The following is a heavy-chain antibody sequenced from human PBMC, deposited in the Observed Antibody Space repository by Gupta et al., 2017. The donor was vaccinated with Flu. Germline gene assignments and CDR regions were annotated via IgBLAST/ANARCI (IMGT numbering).Heavy chain of an antibody. CDR3: ATWDQVGGLDY. CDR1: GQTFTTTH. D-gene: IGHD3-16*01. Sequence: QVHVAQSGHEEKQPGASVNISCVTSGQTFTTTHINGVRQAPGQSHGGMGYISPSSGKAKYSQRFRDRLTLTRDTSVTTVYLALRGLTSEDTAVYYCATWDQVGGLDYWGQGTLVTVSS. CDR2: ISPSSGKA. J-gene: IGHJ4*02. V-gene: IGHV1-3*05.